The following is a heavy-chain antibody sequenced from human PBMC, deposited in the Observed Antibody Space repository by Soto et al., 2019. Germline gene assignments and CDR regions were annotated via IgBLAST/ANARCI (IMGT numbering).Heavy chain of an antibody. Sequence: QLQLQESGPGLVKPSETLSLTCTVSGGSISSSSYYWGWIRQPPGKGLEWIGSIYYSGSTYYNPSLKSRVTLSVDTSKNRFSLKLSSVTAADTAVYYCASLGGIAVAVHLIGYYYGMDVWGQGTTVTVCS. D-gene: IGHD6-19*01. V-gene: IGHV4-39*01. CDR1: GGSISSSSYY. J-gene: IGHJ6*02. CDR2: IYYSGST. CDR3: ASLGGIAVAVHLIGYYYGMDV.